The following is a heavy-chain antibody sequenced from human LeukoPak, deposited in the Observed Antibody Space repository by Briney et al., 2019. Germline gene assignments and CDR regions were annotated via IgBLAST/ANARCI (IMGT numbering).Heavy chain of an antibody. V-gene: IGHV1-69*04. CDR1: GGTFSSYA. CDR2: IIPILGIA. J-gene: IGHJ4*02. Sequence: ASVKVSCKASGGTFSSYAIRWVRQAPGQGLEWMGRIIPILGIANYAQKFQGRVTITADKSTSTAYMELSSLRSEDTAVYYCARSRSQWLVRGRYYFDYWGQGTLVTVSS. CDR3: ARSRSQWLVRGRYYFDY. D-gene: IGHD6-19*01.